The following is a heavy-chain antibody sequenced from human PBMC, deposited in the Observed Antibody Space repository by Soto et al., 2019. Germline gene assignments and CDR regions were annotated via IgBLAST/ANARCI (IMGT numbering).Heavy chain of an antibody. CDR1: GFTFSSYA. J-gene: IGHJ4*02. CDR3: ARTLYSSSPPYYFEY. Sequence: EVQLLESGGGLVQPGGSLRLSCAASGFTFSSYAMSWVRQAPGKGLEWVSAISGSGGRTYDADSVKGRLTISRDNSKNTLCLQMNSLRAEDTAVYHCARTLYSSSPPYYFEYWGQGTLVTVSS. V-gene: IGHV3-23*01. D-gene: IGHD6-6*01. CDR2: ISGSGGRT.